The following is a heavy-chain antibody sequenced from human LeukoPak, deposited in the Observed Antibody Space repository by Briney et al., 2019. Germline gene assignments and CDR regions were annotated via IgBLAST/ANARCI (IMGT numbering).Heavy chain of an antibody. Sequence: ASVKVSCKASGYTFTGYYMHWVRQAPGQGLGWMGWINPNSGGTNYAQKFQGRVTMTRDTSISTAYMELSRLRSDDTAVYYCARDPRYCSSTSCYIGDAFDIWGQGTMVTVSS. CDR1: GYTFTGYY. CDR3: ARDPRYCSSTSCYIGDAFDI. J-gene: IGHJ3*02. V-gene: IGHV1-2*02. D-gene: IGHD2-2*02. CDR2: INPNSGGT.